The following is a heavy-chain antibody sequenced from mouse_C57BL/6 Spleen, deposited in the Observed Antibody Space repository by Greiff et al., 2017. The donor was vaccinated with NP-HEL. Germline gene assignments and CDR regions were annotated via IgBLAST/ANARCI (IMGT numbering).Heavy chain of an antibody. CDR2: ISSGSSAI. CDR1: GFTFSDYG. J-gene: IGHJ2*01. Sequence: VQLKESGGGLVKPGGSLKLSCAASGFTFSDYGMHWVRQAPEKGLEWVAYISSGSSAIYYADTVKGRFTISRGNAKNTLILQMTSLRSEDAAMDYRSRGDYYGRSDVDYWGQGTTLTVSA. D-gene: IGHD1-1*01. V-gene: IGHV5-17*01. CDR3: SRGDYYGRSDVDY.